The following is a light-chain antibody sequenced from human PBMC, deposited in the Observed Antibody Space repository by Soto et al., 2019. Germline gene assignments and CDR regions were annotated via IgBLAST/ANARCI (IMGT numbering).Light chain of an antibody. J-gene: IGLJ1*01. CDR1: SSDVGGYNY. CDR2: DVS. V-gene: IGLV2-11*01. CDR3: CSYAGSYAHYV. Sequence: QSALTQPRSVSGSPGQSITISCTGTSSDVGGYNYVSWYRQHPGKAPKLMIYDVSKRPSGVPDRFSGSKSGNTASLTISGRQDEDEADYYCCSYAGSYAHYVFGTGTKVTVL.